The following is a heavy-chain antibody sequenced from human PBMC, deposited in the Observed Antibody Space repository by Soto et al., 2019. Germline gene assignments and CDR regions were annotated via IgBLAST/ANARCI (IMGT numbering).Heavy chain of an antibody. V-gene: IGHV1-18*01. J-gene: IGHJ6*02. CDR1: GYTFTSYC. CDR2: ISVYNGNT. Sequence: QVQLVQSGAEVKKPGASVKVSCKASGYTFTSYCISWLRQAPGQGLEWMGWISVYNGNTTYARKLQGKFTMTTYTSTITVYMELRSLRSDDTAAYYCARGSSGDYAYYGMDVWGQGTTVTVSS. CDR3: ARGSSGDYAYYGMDV. D-gene: IGHD4-17*01.